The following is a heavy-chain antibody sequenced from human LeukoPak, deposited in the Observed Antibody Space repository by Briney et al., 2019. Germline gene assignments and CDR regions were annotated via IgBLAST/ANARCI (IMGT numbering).Heavy chain of an antibody. CDR1: GGSLSGYY. V-gene: IGHV4-34*01. CDR3: ARGPFAPRPPNYYMDV. Sequence: PSETLSLTCAVYGGSLSGYYWSWIRQPPGKGLEWIGEINHSGSTNDNPSLKSRVTISVDTSKSQFSLKLKSVIAADTAVYYCARGPFAPRPPNYYMDVWGKGTTVTVSS. CDR2: INHSGST. D-gene: IGHD6-6*01. J-gene: IGHJ6*03.